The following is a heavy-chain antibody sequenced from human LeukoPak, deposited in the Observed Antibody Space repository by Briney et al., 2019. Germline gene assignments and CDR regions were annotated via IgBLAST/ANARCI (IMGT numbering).Heavy chain of an antibody. Sequence: PGGSLRLSCAASGFTVSSNYMSWVRQAPGKGLEWVSVIYSGGSTYYADSVKGRFTISRDNSKNTLYLQMNSLRAEDTAVYYCARDSSGWTRAFDIWGQGTMVTVSS. CDR2: IYSGGST. J-gene: IGHJ3*02. D-gene: IGHD6-19*01. CDR1: GFTVSSNY. CDR3: ARDSSGWTRAFDI. V-gene: IGHV3-53*01.